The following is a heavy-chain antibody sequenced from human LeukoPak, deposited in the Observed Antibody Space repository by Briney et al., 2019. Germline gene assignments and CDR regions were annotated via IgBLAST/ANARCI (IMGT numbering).Heavy chain of an antibody. Sequence: GSLRLSCAASGFTFSSYDMSWVRQAPGKGLEWVSVIIGSGGGTYYADSVKGRFTISRDNAKNSLYLQMNSLRAEDTAVYYCATASLDSLTGLDAFDIWGQGTMVTVSS. CDR1: GFTFSSYD. CDR3: ATASLDSLTGLDAFDI. CDR2: IIGSGGGT. V-gene: IGHV3-23*01. J-gene: IGHJ3*02. D-gene: IGHD3-9*01.